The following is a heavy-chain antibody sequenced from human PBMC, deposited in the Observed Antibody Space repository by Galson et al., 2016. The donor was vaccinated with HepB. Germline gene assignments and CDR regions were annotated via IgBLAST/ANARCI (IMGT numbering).Heavy chain of an antibody. CDR3: AKSGEMATIGRVDDY. V-gene: IGHV3-23*01. CDR2: ISGSGGST. Sequence: SLRLSCAASGFTFSNYAMNWVRQAPGKGLEWVSSISGSGGSTYYADSVKGRFTISRDSSKSTLYLQVTSLTVEDTAIYYCAKSGEMATIGRVDDYWGQGALVTVSS. J-gene: IGHJ4*02. CDR1: GFTFSNYA. D-gene: IGHD5-24*01.